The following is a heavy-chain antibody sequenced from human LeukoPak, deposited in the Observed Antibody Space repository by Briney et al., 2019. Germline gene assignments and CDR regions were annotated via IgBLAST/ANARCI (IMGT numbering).Heavy chain of an antibody. D-gene: IGHD3-10*01. V-gene: IGHV3-11*06. J-gene: IGHJ4*02. CDR2: ISTSGRYT. CDR1: GFTFSDYY. CDR3: ARDQRFGHFDY. Sequence: GGSLRLSCAASGFTFSDYYMSWIRQAPGKGLEWVSYISTSGRYTNYTDSVKGRFTISRDNAKNSLFLQMNSLRAEDTAVYYCARDQRFGHFDYWGQGTLVTVSS.